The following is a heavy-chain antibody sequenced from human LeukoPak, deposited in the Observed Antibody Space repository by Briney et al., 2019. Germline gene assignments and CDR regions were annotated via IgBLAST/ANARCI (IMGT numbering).Heavy chain of an antibody. CDR2: ISPYNGNT. D-gene: IGHD4-17*01. CDR3: ARGAFGDYGFVDY. CDR1: GYTFTSYD. J-gene: IGHJ4*02. Sequence: ASVKVSCKASGYTFTSYDINWVRQAPGQGLEWMGWISPYNGNTNSVQNLQGRVTMTTVTSTSTVYMELRSLRSDDTAVYYCARGAFGDYGFVDYWGQGTLVTVSS. V-gene: IGHV1-18*01.